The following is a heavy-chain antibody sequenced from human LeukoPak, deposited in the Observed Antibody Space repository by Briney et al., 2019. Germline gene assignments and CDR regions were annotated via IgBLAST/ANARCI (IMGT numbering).Heavy chain of an antibody. Sequence: SQTLSLTCTVSGGSISSGSYYWSWIRQPAGKGLEWIGRIYTSGSTNYNPSLKSRVTISVDTSKTQFSLKLSSVTAADTAVYYCARDGSTQFDYWGQGTLVTVSS. D-gene: IGHD1-1*01. V-gene: IGHV4-61*02. CDR2: IYTSGST. CDR3: ARDGSTQFDY. CDR1: GGSISSGSYY. J-gene: IGHJ4*02.